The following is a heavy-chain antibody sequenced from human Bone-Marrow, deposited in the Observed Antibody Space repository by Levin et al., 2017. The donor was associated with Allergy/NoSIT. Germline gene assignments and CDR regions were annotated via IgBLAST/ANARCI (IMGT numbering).Heavy chain of an antibody. Sequence: KASETLSLTCAVYGGSFSGYFWTWIRQSPGNGLEWIAEIGHDGSTSINPSLNSRVSTSLNSPMNQFSLRLASVTAADTGVYYCARGKGFYGAGTQTYYFYGMDVWGQGTTVSVS. D-gene: IGHD3-10*01. CDR1: GGSFSGYF. J-gene: IGHJ6*02. CDR3: ARGKGFYGAGTQTYYFYGMDV. CDR2: IGHDGST. V-gene: IGHV4-34*01.